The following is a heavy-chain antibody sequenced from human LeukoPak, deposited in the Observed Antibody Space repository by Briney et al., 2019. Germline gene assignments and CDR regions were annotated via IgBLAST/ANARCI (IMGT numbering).Heavy chain of an antibody. CDR1: GGTFSSYA. V-gene: IGHV1-69*05. J-gene: IGHJ4*02. CDR2: FIPIFGTA. D-gene: IGHD3-16*01. CDR3: AREGLGELTLDY. Sequence: SVKVSCKASGGTFSSYAISWVRQAPGQGLEWMGGFIPIFGTANYAQNFQGRVTITTDESTSTTYMELSSLRSEDTAEYYCAREGLGELTLDYWGQGTLVTVSS.